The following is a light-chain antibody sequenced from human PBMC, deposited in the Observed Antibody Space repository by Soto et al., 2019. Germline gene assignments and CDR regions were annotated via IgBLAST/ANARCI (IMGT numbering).Light chain of an antibody. V-gene: IGKV3-20*01. J-gene: IGKJ1*01. CDR1: QTVRNNY. CDR3: QQYNNWTRT. CDR2: DAS. Sequence: EFLLTQSPGTLSLPPGERATLSCRASQTVRNNYLAWYQKKPGQAPRLLIYDASSRATGIPDRFSGGGYGTDLTITISSMKYEDFAVYYCQQYNNWTRTFGHGTKVDIK.